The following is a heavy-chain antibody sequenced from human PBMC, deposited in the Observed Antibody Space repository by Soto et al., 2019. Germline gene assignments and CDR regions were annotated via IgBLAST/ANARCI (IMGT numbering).Heavy chain of an antibody. CDR3: AKDHLTTTVTTVGY. J-gene: IGHJ4*02. CDR2: ISYHGSDK. V-gene: IGHV3-30*18. CDR1: GFTFSNYG. D-gene: IGHD4-17*01. Sequence: QVQLVESGGGVVQPGRSLRLSCAASGFTFSNYGMHWVRQAPGKGLEWVAVISYHGSDKYYADSEKGRFTLSRDNSKNTLYLQMDSLRAEDTAVYYCAKDHLTTTVTTVGYWGQGTLVTVSS.